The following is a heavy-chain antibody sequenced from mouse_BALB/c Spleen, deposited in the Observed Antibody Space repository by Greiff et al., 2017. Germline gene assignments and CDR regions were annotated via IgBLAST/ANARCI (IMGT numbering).Heavy chain of an antibody. V-gene: IGHV5-4*02. CDR3: ARDYYRYDGYAMDY. CDR2: ISDGGSYT. CDR1: GFTFSDYY. Sequence: EVMLVESGGGLVKPGGSLKLSCAASGFTFSDYYMYWVRQTPEKRLEWVATISDGGSYTYYPDSVKGRFTISRDNAKNNLYLQMSSLKSEDTAMYYCARDYYRYDGYAMDYWGQGTSVTVSS. D-gene: IGHD2-14*01. J-gene: IGHJ4*01.